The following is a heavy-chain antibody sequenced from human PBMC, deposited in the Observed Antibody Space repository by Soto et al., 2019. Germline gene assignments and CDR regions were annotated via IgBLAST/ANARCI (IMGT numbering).Heavy chain of an antibody. CDR2: ITSSNSAI. D-gene: IGHD6-13*01. CDR1: GFTFSDYY. V-gene: IGHV3-11*01. Sequence: QVRLVESGGGLVKPGGSLRLSCAASGFTFSDYYMSWIRQAPGKGLEWVSYITSSNSAIYYADSVKGRFTISRDNAKNSLYLQMNSLRAEDTAVYYCARRIATAGAHAFDIWGQGTMVTVSS. CDR3: ARRIATAGAHAFDI. J-gene: IGHJ3*02.